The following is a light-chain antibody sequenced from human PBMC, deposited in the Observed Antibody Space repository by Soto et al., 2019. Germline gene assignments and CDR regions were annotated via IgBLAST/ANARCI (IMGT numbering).Light chain of an antibody. CDR1: QSVTSNS. CDR2: GAS. V-gene: IGKV3-20*01. CDR3: QQYGSSPSYT. Sequence: EIVLTQSPGTLSLPRGERATLSCRASQSVTSNSLAWYQQKPGQAPRLLIYGASSRATGIPDRFSGSGSGTDFTLTISRLEPEDFAVYYCQQYGSSPSYTFGQGTKLEIK. J-gene: IGKJ2*01.